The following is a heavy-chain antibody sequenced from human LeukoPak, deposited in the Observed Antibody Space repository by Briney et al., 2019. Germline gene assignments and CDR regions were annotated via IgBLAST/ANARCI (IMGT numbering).Heavy chain of an antibody. CDR1: GFTFSTYW. Sequence: PGGSLRLSCAASGFTFSTYWMSWVRQAPGKGLEWVANIKEDGSEEYYGDSVKGRFTISRDNAKNSLYLKMNSLRAEDTAVYYCARDSSGYQWGQGTLVTVSS. CDR3: ARDSSGYQ. V-gene: IGHV3-7*01. J-gene: IGHJ4*02. D-gene: IGHD3-22*01. CDR2: IKEDGSEE.